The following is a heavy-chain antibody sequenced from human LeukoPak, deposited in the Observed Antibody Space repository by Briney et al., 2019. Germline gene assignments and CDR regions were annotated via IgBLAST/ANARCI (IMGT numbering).Heavy chain of an antibody. CDR2: INHSGST. V-gene: IGHV4-34*01. D-gene: IGHD3-16*02. J-gene: IGHJ6*02. CDR1: GGSFSGYY. Sequence: SETLSLTCAVYGGSFSGYYWSWIRQPPGKGLEWIGEINHSGSTNYNPSLKSRVTISVDTSKNQFSLKLSSVTAADTAVYYCARQAIGAQMKRLSTYYYYGMDVWGQGTLVTVSS. CDR3: ARQAIGAQMKRLSTYYYYGMDV.